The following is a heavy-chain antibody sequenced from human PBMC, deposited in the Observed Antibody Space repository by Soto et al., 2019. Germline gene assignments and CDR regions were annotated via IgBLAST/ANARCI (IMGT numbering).Heavy chain of an antibody. CDR1: GGSFRSSSYS. Sequence: PSETLSLTCTVSGGSFRSSSYSWGWIRQPPGKGLEWIGCVYHTGRTYYNPSLKSRVTISVDTSKNQFSLNLSSVTAADTAVYFYARDFADFDSWGQGTLVTVSS. CDR2: VYHTGRT. V-gene: IGHV4-39*01. J-gene: IGHJ4*02. CDR3: ARDFADFDS.